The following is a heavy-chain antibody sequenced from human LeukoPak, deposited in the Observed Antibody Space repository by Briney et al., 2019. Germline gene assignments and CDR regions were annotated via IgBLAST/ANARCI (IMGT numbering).Heavy chain of an antibody. Sequence: ASVKVSCKASGYTFTSYGISWVRQAPGQGLEWMGWISSYNGNTNYAQKVQGRVTMTTDTSTSTAYMEVRSLRSDDTAVYYCARDQQRGRVPDDYWGQGTLVTVSS. J-gene: IGHJ4*02. V-gene: IGHV1-18*01. D-gene: IGHD6-25*01. CDR2: ISSYNGNT. CDR3: ARDQQRGRVPDDY. CDR1: GYTFTSYG.